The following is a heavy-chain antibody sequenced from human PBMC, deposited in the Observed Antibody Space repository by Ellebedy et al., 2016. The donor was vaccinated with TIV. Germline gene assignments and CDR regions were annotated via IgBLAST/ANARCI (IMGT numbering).Heavy chain of an antibody. CDR2: INPNRGDT. CDR3: ARLIVVVTAIPYGMDV. J-gene: IGHJ6*02. CDR1: GYTFTGYY. V-gene: IGHV1-2*02. Sequence: ASVKVSCKASGYTFTGYYMHWVRQAPGQGLEWMGWINPNRGDTNFAQKFQGRVTMTRDTYISNAYMELIRLRSDDTAVYYCARLIVVVTAIPYGMDVWGQGTTVTVSS. D-gene: IGHD2-21*02.